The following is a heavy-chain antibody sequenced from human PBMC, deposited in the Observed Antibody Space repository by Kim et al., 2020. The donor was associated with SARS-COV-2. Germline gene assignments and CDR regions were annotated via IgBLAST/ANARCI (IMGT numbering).Heavy chain of an antibody. CDR1: GFTFGDFA. Sequence: GGSLRLSCRTSGFTFGDFAMTWVRQVPGKGLEWLGVIRNKAYGGTTEYAASVKGRFIISRDDSRSSAYLQMNSLKTEDTAVHYCTRGGRYLEWLSDVWG. V-gene: IGHV3-49*04. J-gene: IGHJ6*03. D-gene: IGHD3-3*01. CDR3: TRGGRYLEWLSDV. CDR2: IRNKAYGGTT.